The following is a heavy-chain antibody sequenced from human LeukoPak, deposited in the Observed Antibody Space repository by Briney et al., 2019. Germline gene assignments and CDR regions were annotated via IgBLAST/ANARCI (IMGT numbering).Heavy chain of an antibody. CDR1: GFTFSSYG. CDR2: ISYDGSNK. V-gene: IGHV3-30*18. D-gene: IGHD2-15*01. Sequence: GGSLRLSCAASGFTFSSYGMHWVRQAPGKGLEWVAVISYDGSNKYYADSVKGRFTISRDNSKNTLYLQMNSLRAEDTAVYYCAKGTSSSCYSAPNYWGQGTLVTVSS. CDR3: AKGTSSSCYSAPNY. J-gene: IGHJ4*02.